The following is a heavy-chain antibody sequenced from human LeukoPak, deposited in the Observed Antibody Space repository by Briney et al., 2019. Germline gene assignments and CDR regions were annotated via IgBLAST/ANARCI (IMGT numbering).Heavy chain of an antibody. V-gene: IGHV1-69*05. CDR2: IIPIFGTA. CDR3: ARDYYDILTGYYNFDY. J-gene: IGHJ4*02. Sequence: GSSVKVSCKASGGAFRSYAISWVRQAPGQGLEWMGGIIPIFGTANYAQKFQGRVFMTTDTSTSTAYMELRSLKSDDTAVYYCARDYYDILTGYYNFDYWGQGTLVTVSS. CDR1: GGAFRSYA. D-gene: IGHD3-9*01.